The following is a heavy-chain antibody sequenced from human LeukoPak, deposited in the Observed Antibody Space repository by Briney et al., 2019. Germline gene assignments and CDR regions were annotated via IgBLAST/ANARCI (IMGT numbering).Heavy chain of an antibody. CDR2: IKQDGSEK. J-gene: IGHJ3*02. CDR1: GFTFSSYW. CDR3: ASFRYFDWSYAFDI. D-gene: IGHD3-9*01. V-gene: IGHV3-7*01. Sequence: GGSLRLSCAASGFTFSSYWMSWVRQAPGKGLEWVANIKQDGSEKYYVDSVKGRFTISRDNAKNSLYLQMNSLRAVDTAVYYCASFRYFDWSYAFDIWGQGTMVTVSS.